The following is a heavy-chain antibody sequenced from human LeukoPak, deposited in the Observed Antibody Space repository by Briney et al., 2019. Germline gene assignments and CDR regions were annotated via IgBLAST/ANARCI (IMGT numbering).Heavy chain of an antibody. V-gene: IGHV3-23*01. Sequence: GSLRLSCSASGFSFSTSAMSWVRQAPGKGLEWVSGISGSGGSADYADSVKGRFTTSRDNSKNTLYLQTNSLRAEDTAVYYCAKDTLIRGVIKNYYYYGLDVWGRGTTVTVSS. CDR2: ISGSGGSA. CDR3: AKDTLIRGVIKNYYYYGLDV. D-gene: IGHD3-10*01. CDR1: GFSFSTSA. J-gene: IGHJ6*02.